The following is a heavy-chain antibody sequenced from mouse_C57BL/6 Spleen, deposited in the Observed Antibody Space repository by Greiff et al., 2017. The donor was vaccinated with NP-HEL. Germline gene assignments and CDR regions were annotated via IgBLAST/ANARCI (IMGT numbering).Heavy chain of an antibody. CDR3: ARSGAQASDY. CDR2: IYPGDGDT. CDR1: GYAFSSYW. Sequence: VQGVESGAELVKPGASVKISCKASGYAFSSYWMNWVKQRPGKGLEWIGQIYPGDGDTNYNGKFKGKATLTADKSSSTAYMQLSSLTSEDSAVYFCARSGAQASDYWGQGTTLTVSS. V-gene: IGHV1-80*01. J-gene: IGHJ2*01. D-gene: IGHD3-2*02.